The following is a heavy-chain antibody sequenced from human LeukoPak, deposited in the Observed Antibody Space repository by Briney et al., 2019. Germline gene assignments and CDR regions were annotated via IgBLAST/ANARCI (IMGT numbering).Heavy chain of an antibody. V-gene: IGHV4-4*07. Sequence: SETLSLTCTVSGGSISSYYWSWIRQPAGKGLEWIGRIYTSGSTNYNPPLKSRVTMSVDTSKNQFSLKLSSVTAADTAVYYCARSKLEPTTVDYWGQGTLVTVSS. J-gene: IGHJ4*02. CDR1: GGSISSYY. CDR3: ARSKLEPTTVDY. D-gene: IGHD1-1*01. CDR2: IYTSGST.